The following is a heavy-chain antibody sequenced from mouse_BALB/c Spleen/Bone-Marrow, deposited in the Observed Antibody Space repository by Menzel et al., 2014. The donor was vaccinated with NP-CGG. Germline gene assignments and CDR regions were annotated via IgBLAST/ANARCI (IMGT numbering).Heavy chain of an antibody. CDR2: ISSGSTAI. D-gene: IGHD4-1*01. CDR1: GFTFSSFG. Sequence: EVQLVESGGGLVQPGGSRKLSCAASGFTFSSFGMHWVRQAPEKGLEWVAYISSGSTAIFYADTVKGRFTISRDNPKNTLFLQMTSLRSEETAMYYCTRGGNWDDFDVWGAGTTVTVSS. V-gene: IGHV5-17*02. CDR3: TRGGNWDDFDV. J-gene: IGHJ1*01.